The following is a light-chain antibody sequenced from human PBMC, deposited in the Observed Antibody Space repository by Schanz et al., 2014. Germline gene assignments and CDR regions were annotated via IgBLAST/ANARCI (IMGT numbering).Light chain of an antibody. V-gene: IGLV2-8*01. CDR3: SSFTSSNTLL. J-gene: IGLJ2*01. Sequence: QSALTQPPSASGSPGQSVTISCTGTSSDVGGYNYVSWYQQHPGKAPKLLIYEVSQRPSGVPDRFSGSKSGNTASLTVSGLQAEDEADYYCSSFTSSNTLLFGGGTKLTVL. CDR2: EVS. CDR1: SSDVGGYNY.